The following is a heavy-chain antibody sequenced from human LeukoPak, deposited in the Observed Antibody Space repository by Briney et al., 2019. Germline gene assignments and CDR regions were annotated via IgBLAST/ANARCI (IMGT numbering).Heavy chain of an antibody. CDR1: GYSFTTYW. Sequence: PGESLKISCKGSGYSFTTYWIGWVRQMPGKGLEWMGIIYPGDSDTRYSPSFQGQVSISADESISTAYLQWSSLKASDTAIYYCARHSTSASGSYALGYWGQGTLVTVSS. J-gene: IGHJ4*02. CDR3: ARHSTSASGSYALGY. V-gene: IGHV5-51*01. CDR2: IYPGDSDT. D-gene: IGHD3-10*01.